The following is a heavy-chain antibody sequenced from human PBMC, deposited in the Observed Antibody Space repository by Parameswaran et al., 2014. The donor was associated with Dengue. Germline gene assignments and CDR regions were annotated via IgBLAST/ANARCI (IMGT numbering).Heavy chain of an antibody. J-gene: IGHJ6*02. CDR3: ARDAQWLVLREYYYYGMDV. Sequence: WVRQAPGQGLEWMGWINTNTGNPTYAQGFTGRFVFSLDTSVSTAYLQICSLKAEDTAVYYCARDAQWLVLREYYYYGMDVWGQGTTVTV. D-gene: IGHD6-19*01. V-gene: IGHV7-4-1*01. CDR2: INTNTGNP.